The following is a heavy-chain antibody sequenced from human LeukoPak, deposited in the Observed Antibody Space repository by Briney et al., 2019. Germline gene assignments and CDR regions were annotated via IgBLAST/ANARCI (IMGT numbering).Heavy chain of an antibody. CDR2: IVPIFGTT. J-gene: IGHJ4*02. CDR3: ARVSSAAAFDY. V-gene: IGHV1-69*05. Sequence: GASVKVSCKASEGTFSNYGVAWVRQAPGQGLEWMGQIVPIFGTTNYAQRFQGRLNITTDDSTGSAFMDLSSLRSEDTAVYYCARVSSAAAFDYWGQGTLVTVSS. CDR1: EGTFSNYG. D-gene: IGHD6-13*01.